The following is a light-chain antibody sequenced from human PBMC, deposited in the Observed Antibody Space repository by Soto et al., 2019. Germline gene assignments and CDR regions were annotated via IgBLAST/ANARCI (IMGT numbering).Light chain of an antibody. CDR3: MQGTHWPWT. CDR2: KVS. CDR1: QSLIHSDGNTY. J-gene: IGKJ1*01. Sequence: DVVMTQSPLSLPVTLGQPASISCRSSQSLIHSDGNTYLNWFQQMPGNSPRRLIYKVSDRDSGVPDRFSGSGSGTDFTLKISRVEAGDVGVYYCMQGTHWPWTFGQGTEVEIK. V-gene: IGKV2-30*02.